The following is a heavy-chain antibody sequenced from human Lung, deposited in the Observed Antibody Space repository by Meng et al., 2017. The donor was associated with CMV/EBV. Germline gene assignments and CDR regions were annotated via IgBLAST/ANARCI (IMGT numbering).Heavy chain of an antibody. J-gene: IGHJ4*02. V-gene: IGHV4-39*01. CDR3: ARHGRFGGKVDY. D-gene: IGHD2-15*01. CDR1: GDSISSSNYY. CDR2: IYYTGSA. Sequence: SETLSLTCTVSGDSISSSNYYWGWIRRPPGKGLEWIGSIYYTGSAHYNPSLESRVTTSVDTSKNQFSLRLSSVTAADTAVYCCARHGRFGGKVDYWGQGTLVTVSS.